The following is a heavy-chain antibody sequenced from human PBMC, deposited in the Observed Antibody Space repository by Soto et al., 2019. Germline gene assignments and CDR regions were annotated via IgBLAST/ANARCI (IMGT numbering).Heavy chain of an antibody. CDR3: AKDIGVVAGASGRYGMDV. CDR1: GFTFDDYA. J-gene: IGHJ6*02. CDR2: ISWNSGSI. D-gene: IGHD6-19*01. Sequence: EVQLVESGGGLVQPGRSLRLSCAASGFTFDDYAMHWVRQAPGKGLEWVSGISWNSGSIGYADSVKGRFTISRDNAKNSLYLQMNSLRAEDTALYYCAKDIGVVAGASGRYGMDVWGQGTTVTVSS. V-gene: IGHV3-9*01.